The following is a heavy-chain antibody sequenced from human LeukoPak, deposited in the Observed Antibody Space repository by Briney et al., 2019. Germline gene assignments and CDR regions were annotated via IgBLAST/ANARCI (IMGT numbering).Heavy chain of an antibody. D-gene: IGHD6-6*01. CDR3: ARHDAGIAARPFDN. J-gene: IGHJ4*02. CDR2: IHASGST. V-gene: IGHV4-4*09. CDR1: GGSISTYY. Sequence: SGTLSLTCPVSGGSISTYYWSWIRRPPGKGLEWIAYIHASGSTNYKPSLKSRIPLPVDTSKKQFSPKLSSVTAADTAVYYCARHDAGIAARPFDNWGQGTLVTVSS.